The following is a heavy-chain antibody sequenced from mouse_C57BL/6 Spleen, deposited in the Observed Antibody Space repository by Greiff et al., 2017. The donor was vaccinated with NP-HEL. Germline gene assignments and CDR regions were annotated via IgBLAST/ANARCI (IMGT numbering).Heavy chain of an antibody. J-gene: IGHJ3*01. D-gene: IGHD1-1*01. CDR3: ARGGTVEDPTGFAY. V-gene: IGHV1-26*01. CDR1: GYTFTDYY. CDR2: INPNNGGT. Sequence: VQLQQSGPELVKPGASVKISCKASGYTFTDYYMNWVKQSHGKSLEWIGDINPNNGGTSYNQKFKGKATLTVDKSSSTAYMELRSLTSEDSAVYYCARGGTVEDPTGFAYWGQGTLVTVSA.